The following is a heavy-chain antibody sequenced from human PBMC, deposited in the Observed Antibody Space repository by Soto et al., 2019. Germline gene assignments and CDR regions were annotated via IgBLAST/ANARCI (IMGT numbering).Heavy chain of an antibody. J-gene: IGHJ4*02. CDR2: INPSGGST. CDR3: ARDPVAAAGIH. CDR1: GYTFTSYY. Sequence: ASVNVSCKASGYTFTSYYMHWVRQAPGQGLEWMGIINPSGGSTSYAQKFQGRVTMTRDTSTSTAYMELSSLRSEDTAVYYCARDPVAAAGIHWGQGTLVTVSS. D-gene: IGHD6-13*01. V-gene: IGHV1-46*01.